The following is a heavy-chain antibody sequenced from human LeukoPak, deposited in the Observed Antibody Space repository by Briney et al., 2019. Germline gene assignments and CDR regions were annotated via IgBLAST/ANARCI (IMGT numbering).Heavy chain of an antibody. Sequence: GASVKVSCKVSGYTLTELSMHWVRQAPGKGLEWMGGFDPEDGETIYAQKFQGRVTMTEDTSTDTAYMELSSLRSEDTAVYYCALLWFGEFPPGNNDYWGQGTLVTVSS. CDR1: GYTLTELS. V-gene: IGHV1-24*01. CDR3: ALLWFGEFPPGNNDY. D-gene: IGHD3-10*01. CDR2: FDPEDGET. J-gene: IGHJ4*02.